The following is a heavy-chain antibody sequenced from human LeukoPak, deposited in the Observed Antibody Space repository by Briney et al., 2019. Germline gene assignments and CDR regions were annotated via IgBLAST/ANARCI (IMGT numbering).Heavy chain of an antibody. D-gene: IGHD2-15*01. V-gene: IGHV3-11*06. CDR2: IGGSGSDT. J-gene: IGHJ4*02. Sequence: GGSLRLSCAASGFTFSDDYMTWNRQVPGKGLESIAYIGGSGSDTNYADSVRGRFTISRDNARSSLFLQMNSLTAEDSAVYFCVRHTRTAALWGQGALVTVSS. CDR1: GFTFSDDY. CDR3: VRHTRTAAL.